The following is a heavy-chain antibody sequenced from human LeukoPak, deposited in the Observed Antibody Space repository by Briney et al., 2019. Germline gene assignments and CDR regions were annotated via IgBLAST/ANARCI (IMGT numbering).Heavy chain of an antibody. CDR3: ARTDLAYCGGDCYSLPFQH. Sequence: GSSMKVSCKASGGTFSSYAISWVRQAPGQGLEWMGGIIPIFGTANYAQKFQGRVTITADKSTSTAYMELSSLRSEDTAVYYCARTDLAYCGGDCYSLPFQHWGQGTLVTVSS. CDR2: IIPIFGTA. CDR1: GGTFSSYA. J-gene: IGHJ1*01. D-gene: IGHD2-21*02. V-gene: IGHV1-69*06.